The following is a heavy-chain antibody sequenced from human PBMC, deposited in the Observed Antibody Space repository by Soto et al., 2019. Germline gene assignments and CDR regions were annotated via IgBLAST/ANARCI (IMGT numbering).Heavy chain of an antibody. Sequence: PSETLSLTCTVSGGSVSSGSYYWSWIRQPPGKGLEWIGYIYYSGSTNYNPSLKSRVTISVDTSKNQFSLKLSSVTTADTAVYYCARVVPAALFDYWGQGTLVTVSS. CDR1: GGSVSSGSYY. CDR3: ARVVPAALFDY. V-gene: IGHV4-61*01. J-gene: IGHJ4*02. D-gene: IGHD2-2*01. CDR2: IYYSGST.